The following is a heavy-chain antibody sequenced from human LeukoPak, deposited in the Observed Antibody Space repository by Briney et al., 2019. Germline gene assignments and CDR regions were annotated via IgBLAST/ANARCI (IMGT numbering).Heavy chain of an antibody. CDR2: ITGSSDSI. CDR3: ARLVCSTIPCYGKFYFDS. V-gene: IGHV3-21*01. D-gene: IGHD2-2*01. CDR1: GFTFSSYA. J-gene: IGHJ4*02. Sequence: GGSLRLSCAASGFTFSSYAMEWARQAPGKGLEWVSSITGSSDSIYYADSVKGRFTISRDNAKNSVYLQMNSLRAEDTAVYYCARLVCSTIPCYGKFYFDSWGQGALVPVSS.